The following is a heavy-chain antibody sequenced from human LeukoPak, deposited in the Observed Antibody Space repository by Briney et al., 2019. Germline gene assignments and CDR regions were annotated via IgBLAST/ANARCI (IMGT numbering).Heavy chain of an antibody. CDR1: GYTFTAYH. Sequence: ASVKVSCKASGYTFTAYHMHWVRQAPGQGLEWMGIINPSGGSTSYAQKFQGRVTMTRDTSTSTVYMELSSLRSEDTAVYYCARGPNGVCYMDWGQGTLVTVSS. CDR3: ARGPNGVCYMD. D-gene: IGHD2-8*01. J-gene: IGHJ4*02. CDR2: INPSGGST. V-gene: IGHV1-46*01.